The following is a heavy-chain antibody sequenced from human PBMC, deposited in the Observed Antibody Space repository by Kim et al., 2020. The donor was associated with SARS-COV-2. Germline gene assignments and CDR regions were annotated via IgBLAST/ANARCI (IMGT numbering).Heavy chain of an antibody. D-gene: IGHD4-17*01. Sequence: ASVKVSCKASGYTFTSYYMHWVRQAPGQGLEWMGIINPSGGSTSYAQKFQGRVTMTRDTSTSTVYMELSSLRSEDTAVYYCARDGWGYGDYHWYFDLWGRGTLVTVSS. J-gene: IGHJ2*01. CDR1: GYTFTSYY. CDR3: ARDGWGYGDYHWYFDL. V-gene: IGHV1-46*01. CDR2: INPSGGST.